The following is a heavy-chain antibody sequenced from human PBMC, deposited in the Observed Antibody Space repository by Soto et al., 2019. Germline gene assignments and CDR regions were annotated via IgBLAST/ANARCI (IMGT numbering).Heavy chain of an antibody. CDR1: GGSISSYY. CDR2: IYYSVST. J-gene: IGHJ5*02. V-gene: IGHV4-59*08. D-gene: IGHD6-19*01. CDR3: ARHGRNECLVGGPSHWFDP. Sequence: SETLSLTCTVSGGSISSYYSSWIRQHPGKGLEWIGYIYYSVSTNYNPSLKSRVTISVDTSKNQFSLKLSSVTAADTAVYYCARHGRNECLVGGPSHWFDPWGQGTLVTVSA.